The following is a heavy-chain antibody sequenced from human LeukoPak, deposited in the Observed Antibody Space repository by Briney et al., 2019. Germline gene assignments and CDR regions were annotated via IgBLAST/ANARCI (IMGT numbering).Heavy chain of an antibody. Sequence: ASVKVSCKASGYTFTGYYMHWVRQAPGQGLEWMGWINPNSGGTNYAQKFQGRVTMTRDTSISTAYMELSRLRSEDTAVYYCAASSYDSSGYYYWGQGTLVTVSS. CDR2: INPNSGGT. CDR1: GYTFTGYY. V-gene: IGHV1-2*02. CDR3: AASSYDSSGYYY. D-gene: IGHD3-22*01. J-gene: IGHJ4*02.